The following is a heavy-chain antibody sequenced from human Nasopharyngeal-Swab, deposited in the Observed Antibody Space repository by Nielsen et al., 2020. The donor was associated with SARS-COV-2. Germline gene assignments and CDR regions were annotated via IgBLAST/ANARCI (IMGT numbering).Heavy chain of an antibody. CDR2: IWYDGSNK. D-gene: IGHD1-14*01. J-gene: IGHJ6*04. Sequence: GESLKISCAASGFTFTSYGMHWVRQAPGKGLEWVAVIWYDGSNKYYADSVKGRFTISRDNSKNKLYLQMNSLRTEDTAVYYCARGPDTLHRMDVGVKGTTVTVSS. V-gene: IGHV3-33*01. CDR3: ARGPDTLHRMDV. CDR1: GFTFTSYG.